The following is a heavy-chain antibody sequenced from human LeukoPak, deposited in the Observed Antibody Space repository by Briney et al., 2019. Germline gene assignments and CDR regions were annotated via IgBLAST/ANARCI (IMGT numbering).Heavy chain of an antibody. CDR1: GFTVSSNY. J-gene: IGHJ4*02. D-gene: IGHD1-14*01. V-gene: IGHV3-66*01. Sequence: GESLRLSCAVSGFTVSSNYMSWVRQAPGKGLEWVSVIYSGGSTYYADSVKGRFIISRDISKNTLYLQMNSLRADDTAVYYCARDLTVYRNNPLCYFDYWGQGTLVTVSS. CDR2: IYSGGST. CDR3: ARDLTVYRNNPLCYFDY.